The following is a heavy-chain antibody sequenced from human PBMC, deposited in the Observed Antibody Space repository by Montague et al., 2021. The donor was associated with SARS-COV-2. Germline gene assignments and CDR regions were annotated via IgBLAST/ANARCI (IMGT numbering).Heavy chain of an antibody. CDR2: INHRGST. CDR3: ARGRQDINMVVVVVTGGVFYFDF. J-gene: IGHJ4*02. CDR1: DGSFSDYS. D-gene: IGHD3-22*01. Sequence: SETLSLTCAVYDGSFSDYSWTWIRQPPGKGLEWIGEINHRGSTNYNPSLKSRVTISIDTSKNQFSLKMTSVTAADTAVYYCARGRQDINMVVVVVTGGVFYFDFWGQGTLVAVSS. V-gene: IGHV4-34*01.